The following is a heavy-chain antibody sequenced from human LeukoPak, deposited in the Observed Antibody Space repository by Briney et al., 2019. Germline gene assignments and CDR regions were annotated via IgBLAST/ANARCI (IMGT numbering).Heavy chain of an antibody. CDR3: ARDRGYSGSYYDPYFDY. CDR2: ISSSGTTI. D-gene: IGHD1-26*01. J-gene: IGHJ4*02. V-gene: IGHV3-48*03. CDR1: GFTFSSYE. Sequence: PGGSLRLSCAASGFTFSSYEMNWVRQAPGKGLEWVSYISSSGTTIYYADSVKGRFTISRDNAKNSLYLQMNSLRAEDTAVYYCARDRGYSGSYYDPYFDYWGQGTLVTVSS.